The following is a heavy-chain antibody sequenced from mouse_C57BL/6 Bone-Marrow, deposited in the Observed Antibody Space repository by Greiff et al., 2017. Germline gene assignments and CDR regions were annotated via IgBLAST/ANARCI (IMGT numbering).Heavy chain of an antibody. Sequence: QVTLKESGPGILQSSQSLSLSCSSSGFSLSTSGMGVSWLRQPSGKGLEWLAHIYWDDDKCANPSLKSPPTISKDTSRNQVFLKITSVDTADTATCYCARRWDYGNSLCWYFDVWGTGTTVTVSS. CDR2: IYWDDDK. J-gene: IGHJ1*03. V-gene: IGHV8-12*01. CDR3: ARRWDYGNSLCWYFDV. D-gene: IGHD2-1*01. CDR1: GFSLSTSGMG.